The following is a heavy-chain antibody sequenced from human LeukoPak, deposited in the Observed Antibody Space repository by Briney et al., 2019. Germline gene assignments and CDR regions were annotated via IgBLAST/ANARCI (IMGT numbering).Heavy chain of an antibody. CDR1: GGSISSYY. J-gene: IGHJ3*02. CDR2: IYSGGST. D-gene: IGHD1-26*01. CDR3: ARDEKGDEAFDI. V-gene: IGHV3-66*01. Sequence: ETLSLTCTVSGGSISSYYMSWVRQAPGKGLEWVSVIYSGGSTYYADSVKGRFTISRDNSKNTLYLQMNSLRAEDTAVYYCARDEKGDEAFDIWGQGTMVTVSS.